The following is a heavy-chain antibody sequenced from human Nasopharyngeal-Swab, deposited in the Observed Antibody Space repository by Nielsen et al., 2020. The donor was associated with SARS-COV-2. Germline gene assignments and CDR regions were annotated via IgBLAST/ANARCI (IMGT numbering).Heavy chain of an antibody. CDR3: ARERGGGYGDY. CDR1: GFTFNSFA. J-gene: IGHJ4*02. Sequence: GGSLRLSCAASGFTFNSFAVSWVRQAPGKGLEWVSIISGRTGNTHYADSVKGRFTISRDNAKDSLYLQMNSLTAEDTAVYYCARERGGGYGDYWGQGTLVTVSS. V-gene: IGHV3-21*01. D-gene: IGHD5-12*01. CDR2: ISGRTGNT.